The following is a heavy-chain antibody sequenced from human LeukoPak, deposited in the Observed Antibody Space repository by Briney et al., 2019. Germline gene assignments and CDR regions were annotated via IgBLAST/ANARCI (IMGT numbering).Heavy chain of an antibody. CDR1: GFTFRTYS. D-gene: IGHD3-3*01. V-gene: IGHV3-30*02. CDR2: IRFDGTSE. J-gene: IGHJ6*03. CDR3: AKTSLSDPSGHYYYMDV. Sequence: GGSLRLSCAASGFTFRTYSMNWVRQAPGRGLEWVAFIRFDGTSEFYADSVKARFTISRDNSQNTVSLQLNNLRIEDTALYYCAKTSLSDPSGHYYYMDVWGKGTTVTVSS.